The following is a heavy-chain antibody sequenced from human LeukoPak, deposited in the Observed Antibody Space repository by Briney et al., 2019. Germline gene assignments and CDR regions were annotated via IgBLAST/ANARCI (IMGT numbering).Heavy chain of an antibody. J-gene: IGHJ6*02. CDR2: IFYSGSTT. V-gene: IGHV4-61*08. CDR3: ARRATNYYGMDV. Sequence: SETLSLTCTVSGGSISSGGYYWSWIRQPPGKGLEWIGYIFYSGSTTTYNPSLKSRVTISVDTSKNQFSLKLSSVTAADTAVYYCARRATNYYGMDVWGQGTTVTVSS. CDR1: GGSISSGGYY.